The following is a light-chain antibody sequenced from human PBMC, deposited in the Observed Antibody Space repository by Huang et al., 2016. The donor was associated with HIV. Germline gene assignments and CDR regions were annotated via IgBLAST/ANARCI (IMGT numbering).Light chain of an antibody. V-gene: IGKV4-1*01. Sequence: DIVMTQCPDSLTVSLGERATINCKSNQSILHTSKNNNFLSWFQQKPGQPPKLLIHWASTRESGVPDRFSGSGSGTDFTLTINGLQAEDVAVYYCQQYFSTPRTFGQGTRVEIK. CDR3: QQYFSTPRT. J-gene: IGKJ1*01. CDR2: WAS. CDR1: QSILHTSKNNNF.